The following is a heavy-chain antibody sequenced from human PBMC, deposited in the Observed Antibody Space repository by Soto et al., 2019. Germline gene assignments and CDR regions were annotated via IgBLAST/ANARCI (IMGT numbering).Heavy chain of an antibody. V-gene: IGHV3-74*01. CDR3: SRDDITVSGISTYYYYGMDV. CDR2: INSDGSST. D-gene: IGHD6-19*01. CDR1: GFTFSNNW. J-gene: IGHJ6*02. Sequence: GGSLRLSCAASGFTFSNNWMHWVRQAPGKGPVWVSRINSDGSSTYYADSVKGRFTISRDNAKNSLYLQMNSLRAEDTAVYYCSRDDITVSGISTYYYYGMDVWGQGTKVTVSS.